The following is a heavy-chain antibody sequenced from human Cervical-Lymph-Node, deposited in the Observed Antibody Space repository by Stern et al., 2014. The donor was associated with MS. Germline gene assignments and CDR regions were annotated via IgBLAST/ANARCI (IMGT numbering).Heavy chain of an antibody. V-gene: IGHV3-11*01. CDR3: ARDGPSLTDSSY. Sequence: VQLVESGGGLVKPGGSLRLSCAASGFIFNDYYMSWIRQAPGKGLEWISYIGRSGGNIYYADSVRGRFTISRDNAKNSLYLQMSSLRAEDTAVYYCARDGPSLTDSSYWGQGTMVTVSS. CDR2: IGRSGGNI. D-gene: IGHD3-16*01. J-gene: IGHJ4*02. CDR1: GFIFNDYY.